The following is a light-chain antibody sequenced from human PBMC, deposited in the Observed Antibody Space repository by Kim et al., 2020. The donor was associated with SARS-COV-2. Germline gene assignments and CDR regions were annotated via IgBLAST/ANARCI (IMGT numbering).Light chain of an antibody. CDR3: ATWDDSLMGWV. CDR1: SSNIGTNI. CDR2: NTN. J-gene: IGLJ3*02. V-gene: IGLV1-44*01. Sequence: QAVVTQPPSASGPPGQRVTISCSGSSSNIGTNIVNWYQQVPGTAPKLLIYNTNQRPSGVPDRVSGSKSGASASLAIGGLQSEDEADYFCATWDDSLMGWVFGGGTQLTVL.